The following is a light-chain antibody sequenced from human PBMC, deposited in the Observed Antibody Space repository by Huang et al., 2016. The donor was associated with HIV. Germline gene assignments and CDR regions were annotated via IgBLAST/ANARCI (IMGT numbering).Light chain of an antibody. V-gene: IGKV2-28*01. CDR3: MQALQTPRT. CDR2: LGS. CDR1: QSLRHSNGYNY. Sequence: DIVMTQSPLSLPVSPGEPASISCRFSQSLRHSNGYNYLDWYLQKPGQSPQLLIFLGSSRASVIADRISGNGSATDFTLKVIRVEAEDVGLYYCMQALQTPRTFDQRTKLEIK. J-gene: IGKJ2*01.